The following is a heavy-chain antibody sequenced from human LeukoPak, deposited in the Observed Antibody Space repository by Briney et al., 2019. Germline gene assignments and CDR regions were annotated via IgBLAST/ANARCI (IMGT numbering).Heavy chain of an antibody. D-gene: IGHD3-16*01. CDR2: ISPDSGDT. Sequence: ASVKVSCKASGYTFTDYGISWVRQAPGQGLEWMGWISPDSGDTSFAEKFQCRCTMTRYTSTSTFYMELSSLRSDDTAVYYCARQGDREMSHGSMDVWGKGTTVTISS. V-gene: IGHV1-18*01. CDR3: ARQGDREMSHGSMDV. J-gene: IGHJ6*03. CDR1: GYTFTDYG.